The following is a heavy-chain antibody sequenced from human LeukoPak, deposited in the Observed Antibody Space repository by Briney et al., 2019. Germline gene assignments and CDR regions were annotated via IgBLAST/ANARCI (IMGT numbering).Heavy chain of an antibody. CDR1: GGCFSGYY. CDR2: INHSGST. CDR3: ASGYIPRGVYYYYGMDV. D-gene: IGHD3-16*01. J-gene: IGHJ6*02. V-gene: IGHV4-34*01. Sequence: PSETLSLTCAVYGGCFSGYYWSWIRQPPGKGLEWIGEINHSGSTNYNPSLKSRVTISVDTSKNQFSLKLSSVTAADTAVYYCASGYIPRGVYYYYGMDVWGQGTTVTVSS.